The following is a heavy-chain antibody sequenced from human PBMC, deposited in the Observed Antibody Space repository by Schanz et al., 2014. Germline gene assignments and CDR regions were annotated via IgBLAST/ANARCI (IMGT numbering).Heavy chain of an antibody. CDR3: TQDKSQIAVAGLFDL. CDR2: ISSGGTTT. J-gene: IGHJ4*02. Sequence: VQLLESGGGLVKPGGSLRLSCTASGFPFSDYFMAWIRQAPGKGPEYVSYISSGGTTTYHSDSVKGRFTISRDSAENSLYLQMNSLRAEDTALYYCTQDKSQIAVAGLFDLWGQGTLVTVSS. D-gene: IGHD6-19*01. CDR1: GFPFSDYF. V-gene: IGHV3-11*01.